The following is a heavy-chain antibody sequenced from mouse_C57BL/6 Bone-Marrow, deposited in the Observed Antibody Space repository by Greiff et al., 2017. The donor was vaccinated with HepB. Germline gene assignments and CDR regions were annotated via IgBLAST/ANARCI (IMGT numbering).Heavy chain of an antibody. D-gene: IGHD1-1*01. Sequence: VQLQQPGAELVRPGTSVKLSCKASGYTFTSYWMHWVKQRPGQGLEWIGVIDPSDSYTNYNQKFKGKATLTVDTSSSTAYMQLSSLTSEDSAVYYCARRITTVVADWGQGTTLTVSS. CDR2: IDPSDSYT. J-gene: IGHJ2*01. V-gene: IGHV1-59*01. CDR3: ARRITTVVAD. CDR1: GYTFTSYW.